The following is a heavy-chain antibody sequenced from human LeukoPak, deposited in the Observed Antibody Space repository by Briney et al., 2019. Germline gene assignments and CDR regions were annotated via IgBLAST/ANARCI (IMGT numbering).Heavy chain of an antibody. CDR2: FHNSGTS. Sequence: SETLSLTCSISGGSISNKYWSWLRQPPGKGLEWIGYFHNSGTSTYNPSLKSRVTISADTSKNQFSLKLNSLTTADTAVYYCTRGAGWLIDYWGQGILVTVSS. J-gene: IGHJ4*02. CDR1: GGSISNKY. CDR3: TRGAGWLIDY. V-gene: IGHV4-59*01. D-gene: IGHD3-16*01.